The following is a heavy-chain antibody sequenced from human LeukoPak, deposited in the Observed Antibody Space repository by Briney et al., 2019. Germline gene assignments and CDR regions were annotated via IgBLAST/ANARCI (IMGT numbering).Heavy chain of an antibody. Sequence: GGSLRLXCAASGFTFSSYGMHWVRQAPGKGLEWVAVIWYDGSNKYYADSVKGRFTISRDNSKNTLYLQMNSLRAEDTAVYYCAKDRTVTTHDYYFDYWGQGTLVTVSS. V-gene: IGHV3-33*06. CDR3: AKDRTVTTHDYYFDY. J-gene: IGHJ4*02. CDR1: GFTFSSYG. D-gene: IGHD4-17*01. CDR2: IWYDGSNK.